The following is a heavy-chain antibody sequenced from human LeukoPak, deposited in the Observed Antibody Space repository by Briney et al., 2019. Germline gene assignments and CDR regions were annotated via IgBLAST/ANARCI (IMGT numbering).Heavy chain of an antibody. Sequence: GGSLRLSCAASGFTFDDYAIHWVRQAPGKGLEWVSGINWNSGSKHYADSVKGRFTISRDNAKSSLYLQMNSLRAEDTALYFCAKDFSSGFDYWGQGTLVTVSS. CDR2: INWNSGSK. D-gene: IGHD3-22*01. J-gene: IGHJ4*02. CDR3: AKDFSSGFDY. CDR1: GFTFDDYA. V-gene: IGHV3-9*01.